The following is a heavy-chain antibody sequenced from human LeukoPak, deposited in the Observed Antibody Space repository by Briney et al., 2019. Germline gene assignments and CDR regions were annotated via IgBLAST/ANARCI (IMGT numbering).Heavy chain of an antibody. D-gene: IGHD2-15*01. V-gene: IGHV3-9*01. Sequence: GGSLRLSCAASGFYFADYAMHWVRQAPGKGLERVAGLTWEGGNTGYADSVKGRFTISRDNAGNSLYLQMNSLRDEDTALYYCAKDSGYCGGGNCNRDFYGVAVWGHGTAVTVSS. CDR2: LTWEGGNT. CDR3: AKDSGYCGGGNCNRDFYGVAV. J-gene: IGHJ6*02. CDR1: GFYFADYA.